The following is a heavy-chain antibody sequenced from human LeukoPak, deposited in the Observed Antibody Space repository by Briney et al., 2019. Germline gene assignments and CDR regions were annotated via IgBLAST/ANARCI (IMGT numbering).Heavy chain of an antibody. CDR3: ARVSGFGSGSYYIRIYMDV. CDR2: INPSGGST. V-gene: IGHV1-46*01. CDR1: GYTFTSYY. D-gene: IGHD3-10*01. Sequence: ASVKVSCKASGYTFTSYYMHWVRQAPGQGLEWMGIINPSGGSTSYAQKFQGRVTMTRDTSTSTVYMELSSLRSEDTAVYYCARVSGFGSGSYYIRIYMDVWGKGTTVTVSS. J-gene: IGHJ6*03.